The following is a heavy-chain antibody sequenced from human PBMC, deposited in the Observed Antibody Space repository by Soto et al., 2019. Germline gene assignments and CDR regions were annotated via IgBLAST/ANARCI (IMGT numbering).Heavy chain of an antibody. CDR1: GFSFSSYA. D-gene: IGHD1-26*01. CDR2: ISAGGDGT. J-gene: IGHJ4*02. Sequence: EVQLLESGGDLVQPGGSLRLSCAASGFSFSSYAMGWVRQAPGKGLDWVSSISAGGDGTYYADSVMGRFTSSRDNSKNTVYLQMTSLKADDTAVYYCADGGRYPYYWGPGTLVTVSS. CDR3: ADGGRYPYY. V-gene: IGHV3-23*01.